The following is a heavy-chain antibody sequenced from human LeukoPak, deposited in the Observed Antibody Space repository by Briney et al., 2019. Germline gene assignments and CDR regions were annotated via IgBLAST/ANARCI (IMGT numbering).Heavy chain of an antibody. D-gene: IGHD3-10*01. CDR2: IYTNGST. Sequence: SSETLSLTCTVSGGSISSGSDYWSWIRQPAGKGLEWIGRIYTNGSTNYNPSLKSRVTISVDTSKNQFSLRLSSVTAADTAVYYCARDMHLLWFGKSYYYMDVWGKGTTVTVSS. J-gene: IGHJ6*03. V-gene: IGHV4-61*02. CDR1: GGSISSGSDY. CDR3: ARDMHLLWFGKSYYYMDV.